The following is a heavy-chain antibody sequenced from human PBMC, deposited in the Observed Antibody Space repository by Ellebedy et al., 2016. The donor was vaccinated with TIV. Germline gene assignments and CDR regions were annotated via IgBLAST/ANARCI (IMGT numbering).Heavy chain of an antibody. V-gene: IGHV3-48*03. CDR2: ISETGNSI. D-gene: IGHD3-16*01. CDR1: GFSFSRYE. J-gene: IGHJ6*02. CDR3: VGVARMGPYSYYYYGMDV. Sequence: GESLKISCVASGFSFSRYEMNWVRQAPGQGLEWVSSISETGNSIYYADSVKGRFTISRDSSEKSLFMQMNSLRAEDTAVYYCVGVARMGPYSYYYYGMDVWGQGTTVTVSS.